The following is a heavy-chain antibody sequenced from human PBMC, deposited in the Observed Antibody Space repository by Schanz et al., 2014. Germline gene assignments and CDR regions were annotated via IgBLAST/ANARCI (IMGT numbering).Heavy chain of an antibody. CDR2: VSSDGNND. CDR3: AKQHIVRGVISLNWFDS. Sequence: VQLVESGGGVVQPGRSLRLSCAASGFTFSTHAMHWVRQAPGKGLEWVALVSSDGNNDYYTDSVKGRFTISRDNSKNTVQLQMNSLRADETADYYGAKQHIVRGVISLNWFDSWGQGTLVTVSS. CDR1: GFTFSTHA. D-gene: IGHD3-10*01. V-gene: IGHV3-30*18. J-gene: IGHJ5*01.